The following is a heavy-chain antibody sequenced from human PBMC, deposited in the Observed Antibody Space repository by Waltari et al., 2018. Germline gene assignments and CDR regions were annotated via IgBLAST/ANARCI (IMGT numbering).Heavy chain of an antibody. D-gene: IGHD2-15*01. CDR2: ISGGSATK. J-gene: IGHJ4*02. V-gene: IGHV3-23*01. CDR1: GFTFSNYV. Sequence: EVQLLESGGGLVQPGGSLRLSCEASGFTFSNYVMSWVRQAPGKGLEWVSSISGGSATKHDAESVKGRFTISRDNSRNTLYLQMSSLRVDDTAVYYCARRPACSGGTCAFDYWGQGTLVTVSS. CDR3: ARRPACSGGTCAFDY.